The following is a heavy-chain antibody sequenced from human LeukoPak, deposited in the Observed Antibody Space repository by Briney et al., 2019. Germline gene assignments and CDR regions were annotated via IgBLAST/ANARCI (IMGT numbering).Heavy chain of an antibody. D-gene: IGHD6-19*01. CDR2: ISAYNGNT. CDR3: ARVGIAVAGTGGDYYGMDV. Sequence: ASVKVSCKASGYTFTSYGISWVRQAPGQGLEWMGWISAYNGNTNYAQKLQGRVTMTTDTSTSTAYMELRSLRSDDAAVYYCARVGIAVAGTGGDYYGMDVWGQGTTVTVSS. J-gene: IGHJ6*02. CDR1: GYTFTSYG. V-gene: IGHV1-18*01.